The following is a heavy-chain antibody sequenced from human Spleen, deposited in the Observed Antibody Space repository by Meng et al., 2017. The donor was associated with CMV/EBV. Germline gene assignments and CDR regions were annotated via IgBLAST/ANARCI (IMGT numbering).Heavy chain of an antibody. CDR1: GFRFDEYG. Sequence: GGSLRLSCATSGFRFDEYGMSWIRQIPGKGLQWVSSINWKGESTEYGDSVTGRFSISRDNAKNSLYLQMNSLRVEDTALYYCARDRSRWELLPGAFDVWGQGTTVTVSS. CDR2: INWKGEST. V-gene: IGHV3-20*04. J-gene: IGHJ3*01. D-gene: IGHD1-26*01. CDR3: ARDRSRWELLPGAFDV.